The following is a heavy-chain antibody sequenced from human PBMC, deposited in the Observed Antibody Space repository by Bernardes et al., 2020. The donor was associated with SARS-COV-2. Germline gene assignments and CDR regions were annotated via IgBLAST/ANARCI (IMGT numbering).Heavy chain of an antibody. CDR2: IYYTGNT. J-gene: IGHJ1*01. CDR1: GGSITSYY. D-gene: IGHD2-15*01. Sequence: SVTLRLTCTVSGGSITSYYWTWIRQPPGKGLEWIGNIYYTGNTKYNPSLESRVTISLDTSKRQFSLKLNSVTAADTAIYYCAGAGYCSGGYCYSGYFQHWGQGTLLTVSA. CDR3: AGAGYCSGGYCYSGYFQH. V-gene: IGHV4-59*01.